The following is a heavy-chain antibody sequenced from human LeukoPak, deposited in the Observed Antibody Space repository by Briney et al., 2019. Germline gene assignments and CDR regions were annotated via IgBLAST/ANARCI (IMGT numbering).Heavy chain of an antibody. CDR3: ARNYDISGYYHFDY. CDR1: GGSISSSSYY. CDR2: IYYSGST. Sequence: PSETLSLTCTVSGGSISSSSYYWGWIRQPPGKGLEWIGSIYYSGSTYYNPSLKSRVTISVDKSKNQFSLRLSSVTAADTAVYYCARNYDISGYYHFDYWGQGTLVTVSS. V-gene: IGHV4-39*07. J-gene: IGHJ4*02. D-gene: IGHD3-22*01.